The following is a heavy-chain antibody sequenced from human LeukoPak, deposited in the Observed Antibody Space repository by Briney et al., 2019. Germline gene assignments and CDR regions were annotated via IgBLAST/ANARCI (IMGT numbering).Heavy chain of an antibody. CDR3: AKDKYSPFDY. J-gene: IGHJ4*02. Sequence: GGSLRLSCAASGFTFSSYSMNWVRQAPGKRLEWVSSISSSSIYIYYADSVKGRFTISRDNSKNTLYLQMSSLRAEDTAVYYCAKDKYSPFDYWGQGTLVTVSS. CDR2: ISSSSIYI. V-gene: IGHV3-21*01. D-gene: IGHD5-18*01. CDR1: GFTFSSYS.